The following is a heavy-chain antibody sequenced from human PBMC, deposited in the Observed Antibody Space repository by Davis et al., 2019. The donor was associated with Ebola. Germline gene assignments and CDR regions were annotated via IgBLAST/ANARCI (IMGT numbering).Heavy chain of an antibody. D-gene: IGHD6-13*01. J-gene: IGHJ5*02. CDR2: VSYSGGMSTTSM. CDR1: GDSIRGGTYY. V-gene: IGHV4-39*07. CDR3: ARDSSSWLGGFDP. Sequence: MPSETLSLTCSVSGDSIRGGTYYWDWIRQPPGKGLEWIGSVSYSGGMSTTSMYYNPSLKSRVTISVDKSKNQFSLKLSSVTAADTAVYYCARDSSSWLGGFDPWGQGTLVTVSS.